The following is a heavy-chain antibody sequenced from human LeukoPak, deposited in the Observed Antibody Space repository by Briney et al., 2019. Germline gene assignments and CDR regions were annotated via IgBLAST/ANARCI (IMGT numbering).Heavy chain of an antibody. Sequence: GASVKVSCEASGYTFTGYYMHWVRQAPGQGLEWMGWINPNSGGTNYAQKFQGRVTMTRSTSISTAYMELSGLRFEGTAVYYCTRSVRNGHIDYWGQGTLVTVSS. CDR3: TRSVRNGHIDY. CDR1: GYTFTGYY. J-gene: IGHJ4*02. D-gene: IGHD2-21*01. V-gene: IGHV1-2*02. CDR2: INPNSGGT.